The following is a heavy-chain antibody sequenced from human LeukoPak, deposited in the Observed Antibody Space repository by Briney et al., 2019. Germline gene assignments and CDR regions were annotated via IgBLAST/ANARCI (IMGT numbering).Heavy chain of an antibody. Sequence: GGSLRLSCAVSGFTFSNYWMSWVRQAPGKGLEWVANIKQDGSEKNYVDSVKGRFTISRDNAKNSLYLQMNSLRAEDTAVYYCARNAFDMWGQGTMVTVSS. CDR1: GFTFSNYW. CDR3: ARNAFDM. CDR2: IKQDGSEK. J-gene: IGHJ3*02. V-gene: IGHV3-7*01.